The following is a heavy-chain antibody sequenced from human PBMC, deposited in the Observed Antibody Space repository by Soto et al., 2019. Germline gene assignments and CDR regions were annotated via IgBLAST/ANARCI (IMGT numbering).Heavy chain of an antibody. CDR3: ARGPPPYDSSGYYYPGY. CDR1: GYTFTSYA. CDR2: INAGNGNT. D-gene: IGHD3-22*01. J-gene: IGHJ4*02. V-gene: IGHV1-3*01. Sequence: GASVKVSCKASGYTFTSYAMHWVRQAPGQRLEWMGWINAGNGNTKYSQKFQGRVTITRDTSASTAYMELSSLRSEDTAVYYCARGPPPYDSSGYYYPGYWGQGTLVTVS.